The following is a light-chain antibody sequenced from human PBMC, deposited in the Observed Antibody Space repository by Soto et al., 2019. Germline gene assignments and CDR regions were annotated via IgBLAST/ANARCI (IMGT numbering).Light chain of an antibody. CDR3: QQSFTIPLT. J-gene: IGKJ4*01. CDR2: TAS. V-gene: IGKV1-39*01. Sequence: DIQMTQSPSSLSASVGDRVTITCRTSQNIRKYLNWYHQKPGRAPDLLIYTASSLQVGFPSRFSGSGSGTDFSLPISSLQPEDIGTYYCQQSFTIPLTFGGGTKVEIK. CDR1: QNIRKY.